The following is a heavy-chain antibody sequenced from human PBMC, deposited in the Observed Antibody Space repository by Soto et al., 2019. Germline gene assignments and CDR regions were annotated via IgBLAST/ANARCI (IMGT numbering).Heavy chain of an antibody. CDR3: AGNVVVNSTHSWYFDL. J-gene: IGHJ2*01. V-gene: IGHV1-69*01. D-gene: IGHD2-21*01. CDR2: IIPIFGTA. CDR1: GGTFSSYA. Sequence: QVQLVQSGAEVKKPGSSVKVSCKASGGTFSSYAISWVRQAPGQGLEWMGGIIPIFGTANYAQKFQGRVTITGGESTSTAHMELGSLRSEDTAVFYCAGNVVVNSTHSWYFDLWGRGTLVTVSS.